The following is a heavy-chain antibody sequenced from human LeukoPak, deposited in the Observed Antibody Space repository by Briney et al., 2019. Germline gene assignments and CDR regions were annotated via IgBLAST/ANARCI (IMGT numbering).Heavy chain of an antibody. V-gene: IGHV3-30*02. CDR2: IRYDGSNK. J-gene: IGHJ4*02. D-gene: IGHD6-6*01. CDR1: GFTFSSYG. CDR3: AKVGQSSSSPVVY. Sequence: GGSLRLSCAASGFTFSSYGMHWVRQAPGKGLEWVAFIRYDGSNKYYADSVKGRFTISRDNSKNTLYLQMNSLRAEDTAVYYCAKVGQSSSSPVVYWGQGTLVTVSS.